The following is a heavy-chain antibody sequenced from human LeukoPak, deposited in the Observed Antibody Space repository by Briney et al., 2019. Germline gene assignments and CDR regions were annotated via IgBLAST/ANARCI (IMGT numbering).Heavy chain of an antibody. D-gene: IGHD6-13*01. CDR1: GFTFSSYS. CDR3: AKGSVAAAGTSPGY. J-gene: IGHJ4*02. Sequence: PGGSLRLSCAASGFTFSSYSMNWVRQAPGKGLEWVSSISSSSSYIYYADSVKGRFTISRDNAKNSLYLQMNSLRAEDTAVYYCAKGSVAAAGTSPGYWGQGTLVTVSS. V-gene: IGHV3-21*04. CDR2: ISSSSSYI.